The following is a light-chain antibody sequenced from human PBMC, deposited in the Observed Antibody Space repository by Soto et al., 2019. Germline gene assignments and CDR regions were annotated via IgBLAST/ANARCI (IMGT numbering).Light chain of an antibody. CDR3: QSYDSSLRAVV. Sequence: QSALTQPPSVSGAPGQRVTISCTGSNSNIGAGYNVHWYQQFPGTAPKLLIYDNTNRPSGVPDRFSGSKSGTSASLAISGLQAGDEADYHCQSYDSSLRAVVFGGGTKVTVL. V-gene: IGLV1-40*01. CDR1: NSNIGAGYN. CDR2: DNT. J-gene: IGLJ3*02.